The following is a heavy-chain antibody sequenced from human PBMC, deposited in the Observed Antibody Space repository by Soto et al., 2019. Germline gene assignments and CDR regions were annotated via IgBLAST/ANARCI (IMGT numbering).Heavy chain of an antibody. CDR2: ISYDGSNK. Sequence: GGSLRLSCAASGFTFSSYGMHWVRQAPGKGLEWVAVISYDGSNKYYADSVKGRFTISRDNSKNTLYLQMNSLRAEDTAVYYCAMTAGRYGSGSYYNGPPVYFDYWGQGTLVT. CDR1: GFTFSSYG. D-gene: IGHD3-10*01. V-gene: IGHV3-30*03. CDR3: AMTAGRYGSGSYYNGPPVYFDY. J-gene: IGHJ4*02.